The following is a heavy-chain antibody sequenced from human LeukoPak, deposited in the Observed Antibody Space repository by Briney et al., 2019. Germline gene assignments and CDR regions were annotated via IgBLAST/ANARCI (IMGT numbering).Heavy chain of an antibody. CDR1: GYSFTNYG. CDR2: ISDYNGNT. CDR3: ARYSFGLYYFDY. D-gene: IGHD5-18*01. V-gene: IGHV1-18*01. Sequence: ASVKVSCKASGYSFTNYGISWVRQAPGQGLEWMGWISDYNGNTNYAQTFQGRVTMTTDTSTSTAYMELRSLRSDDTAVFYCARYSFGLYYFDYWGQGPWSLSPQ. J-gene: IGHJ4*02.